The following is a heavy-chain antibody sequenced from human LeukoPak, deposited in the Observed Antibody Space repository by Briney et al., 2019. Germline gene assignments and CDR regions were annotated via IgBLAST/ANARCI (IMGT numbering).Heavy chain of an antibody. V-gene: IGHV3-23*01. CDR2: ISGSGGST. CDR3: AKSGRARDYYDSSGYYSQFYPFDY. Sequence: GGSLRLSCAASGFTFSSYAMSWVRQAPGKGLEWVSAISGSGGSTYYADSVKGRFTISRDNSKDTLYLQMNSLRAEDTAVYYCAKSGRARDYYDSSGYYSQFYPFDYWGQGTLVTVSS. D-gene: IGHD3-22*01. CDR1: GFTFSSYA. J-gene: IGHJ4*02.